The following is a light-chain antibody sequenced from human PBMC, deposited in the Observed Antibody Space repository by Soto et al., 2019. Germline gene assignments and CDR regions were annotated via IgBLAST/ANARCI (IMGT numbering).Light chain of an antibody. CDR2: AAS. V-gene: IGKV1-39*01. J-gene: IGKJ5*01. CDR3: QQRYSTPIT. CDR1: QNIFSS. Sequence: DIQMTQSPSTLSGSVGERATITCRAGQNIFSSLNWYQQKPGKAPKLLIYAASSLQSGVPSRFSGSGSETDFTLTISSLQPEDFATYYCQQRYSTPITFGQGKRWRL.